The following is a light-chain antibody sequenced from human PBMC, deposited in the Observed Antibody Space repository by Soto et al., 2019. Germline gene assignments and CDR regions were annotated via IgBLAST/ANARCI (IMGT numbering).Light chain of an antibody. CDR3: EQRSHWPPIT. CDR2: DAS. CDR1: QSVSSY. Sequence: EIVLTQSPATLSLSPGERATLSCRASQSVSSYLAWYQQKPGQAPRLLIYDASNRATGIPARFSGSGSGTDFTLTIISLEPEDFAVYYCEQRSHWPPITFGQGTRLEIK. V-gene: IGKV3-11*01. J-gene: IGKJ5*01.